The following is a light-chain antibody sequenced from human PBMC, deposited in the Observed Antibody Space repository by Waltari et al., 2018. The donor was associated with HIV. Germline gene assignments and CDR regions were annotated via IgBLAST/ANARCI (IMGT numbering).Light chain of an antibody. CDR1: NSTLGADHG. Sequence: QSVLTQPPSVSGAPGQSVTISCTGGNSTLGADHGVYWYRQLPGTAPKLLIYNNNNRPAGVPDRFSCSKSGTSASLTITGLQAEEEADYYCQSYDSGLGGVFGGGTKLIVL. CDR3: QSYDSGLGGV. V-gene: IGLV1-40*01. CDR2: NNN. J-gene: IGLJ2*01.